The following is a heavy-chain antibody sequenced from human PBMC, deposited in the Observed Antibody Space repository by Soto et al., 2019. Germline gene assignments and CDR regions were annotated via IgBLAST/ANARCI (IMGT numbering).Heavy chain of an antibody. D-gene: IGHD3-22*01. CDR2: IYYSGST. V-gene: IGHV4-31*03. Sequence: PSETLSLTCTVSGGSISSGGYYWSWIRQHPGKGLEWIGYIYYSGSTYYNPSLKSRVTISVDTSKNQFSLKLSSVTAADTAVYYCARERMIVVVTFDYWGQGTLVTVSS. J-gene: IGHJ4*02. CDR1: GGSISSGGYY. CDR3: ARERMIVVVTFDY.